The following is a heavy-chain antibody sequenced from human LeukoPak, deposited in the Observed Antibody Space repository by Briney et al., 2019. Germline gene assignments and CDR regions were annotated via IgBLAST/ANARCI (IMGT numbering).Heavy chain of an antibody. Sequence: ASVKVSCKASGYTFSNYYIHWVLQAPGQGLEWMGLINPSGGSTSYAQRFQGRVTMTRDTSTSTVYMEVNSLGAEDTAIYYCATEGNMVGATSRYFDYWGQGTLVTVSS. CDR3: ATEGNMVGATSRYFDY. V-gene: IGHV1-46*03. J-gene: IGHJ4*02. D-gene: IGHD1-26*01. CDR1: GYTFSNYY. CDR2: INPSGGST.